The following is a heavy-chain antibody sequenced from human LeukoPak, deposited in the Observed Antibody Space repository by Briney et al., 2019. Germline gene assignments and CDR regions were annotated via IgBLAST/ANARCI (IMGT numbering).Heavy chain of an antibody. CDR2: INPKSGGT. D-gene: IGHD2-21*02. CDR1: GYTFSDFH. V-gene: IGHV1-2*02. Sequence: ASVKVSCKASGYTFSDFHMHWVRQAPGQGLEWMGWINPKSGGTNYAQKLQGRVTMTTDTSTSTAYMELRSLRSDDTAVYYCARGPPRSVVVTATLGYWGQGTLVTVSS. CDR3: ARGPPRSVVVTATLGY. J-gene: IGHJ4*02.